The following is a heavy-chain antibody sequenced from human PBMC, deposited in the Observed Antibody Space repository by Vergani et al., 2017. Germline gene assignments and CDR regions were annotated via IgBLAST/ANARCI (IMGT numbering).Heavy chain of an antibody. D-gene: IGHD3-16*01. CDR3: ARDSVAYSRFYYGMDV. CDR1: GYTFSAYY. CDR2: VNPNSGDT. Sequence: QVHLVQSGAEVKKPGASVKVSCQTSGYTFSAYYIHWVRQAPGQGLEWMGWVNPNSGDTNYAQKFQGRVTMTRDMAINTTYMELSRPTSDDTAVYYCARDSVAYSRFYYGMDVWGQGTAVTVSS. V-gene: IGHV1-2*02. J-gene: IGHJ6*02.